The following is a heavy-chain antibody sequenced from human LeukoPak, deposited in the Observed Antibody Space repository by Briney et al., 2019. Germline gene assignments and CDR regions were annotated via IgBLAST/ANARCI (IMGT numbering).Heavy chain of an antibody. CDR3: ANRPGDPYYFDY. J-gene: IGHJ4*02. CDR2: ISSNGGST. Sequence: PGGSLRLSCAASGFTFSSYAMHWVRQAPGKGLEWVSAISSNGGSTYYADSVKGRFTISRDNSKNTLYLQMNSLRGEDTAVYYCANRPGDPYYFDYWGQGTLVTVSS. CDR1: GFTFSSYA. D-gene: IGHD2-21*01. V-gene: IGHV3-23*01.